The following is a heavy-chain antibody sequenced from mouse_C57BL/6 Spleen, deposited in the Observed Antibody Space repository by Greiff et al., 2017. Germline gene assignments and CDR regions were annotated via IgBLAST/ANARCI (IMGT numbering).Heavy chain of an antibody. V-gene: IGHV1-69*01. J-gene: IGHJ2*01. CDR3: ARDGGNYLCDY. Sequence: VQLQQPGAELVMPGASVKLSCKASGYTFTSYWMHWVKQRPGQGLEWIGEIDPSDSYTNYNQKFKGKSTLTVDKSSSTAYMQLSSRTSEDSAVYYCARDGGNYLCDYWGKGTTLTVSS. CDR1: GYTFTSYW. D-gene: IGHD1-1*02. CDR2: IDPSDSYT.